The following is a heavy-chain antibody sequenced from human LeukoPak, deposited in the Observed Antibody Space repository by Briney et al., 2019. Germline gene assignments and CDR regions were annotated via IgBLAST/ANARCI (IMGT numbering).Heavy chain of an antibody. CDR3: AKGGSDSGGQTLEH. J-gene: IGHJ1*01. CDR1: GFIFDDYA. CDR2: ISWDGGTT. D-gene: IGHD4-23*01. V-gene: IGHV3-43D*03. Sequence: PGGSLRLSCAASGFIFDDYAMHWVRQAPGKGLEWVSVISWDGGTTNYADSVKGRFTISRINNKNSLFLQMSSLRAEDTALYYCAKGGSDSGGQTLEHWGQGTLVTVSS.